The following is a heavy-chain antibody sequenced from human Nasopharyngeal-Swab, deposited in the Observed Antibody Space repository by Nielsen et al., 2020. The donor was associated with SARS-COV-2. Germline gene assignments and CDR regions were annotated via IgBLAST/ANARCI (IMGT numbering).Heavy chain of an antibody. CDR3: ARDPDWPYSSSWPYYYGMDV. J-gene: IGHJ6*02. V-gene: IGHV3-11*04. Sequence: GGSLRLSCAASGFTFSDYYMSWIRQAPGKGLEWVSYISSSGSTIYYADSVKGRFTISRDNAKNSLYLQMNSLRAEDTAVYYCARDPDWPYSSSWPYYYGMDVWGQGTTVTVSS. CDR1: GFTFSDYY. D-gene: IGHD6-13*01. CDR2: ISSSGSTI.